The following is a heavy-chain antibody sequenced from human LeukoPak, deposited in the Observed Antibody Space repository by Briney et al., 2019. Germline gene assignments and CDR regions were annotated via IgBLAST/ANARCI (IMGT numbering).Heavy chain of an antibody. D-gene: IGHD2-2*02. J-gene: IGHJ4*02. CDR2: IKSKTAGGTT. Sequence: GGSLRLSCAASRFTFSDAWMSWVRQAPGKGLEWVGRIKSKTAGGTTDYAAPVKGRFTISRDDSKNTLYLQMNSLKTEDTAVYYCTTGPPYCSSTSCYRIHVDYWGQGTLVTVSS. CDR3: TTGPPYCSSTSCYRIHVDY. CDR1: RFTFSDAW. V-gene: IGHV3-15*01.